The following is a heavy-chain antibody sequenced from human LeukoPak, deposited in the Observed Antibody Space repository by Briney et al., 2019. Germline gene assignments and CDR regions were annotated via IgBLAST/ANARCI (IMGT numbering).Heavy chain of an antibody. D-gene: IGHD2-21*01. CDR1: GFTFTSYN. CDR3: AKAPVTSCRGAYCYPFDS. V-gene: IGHV3-21*04. Sequence: GGSLRLSCAASGFTFTSYNMNWVRQAPGKGLEWVSSICTSSTYIYYADSVRGRSTISRDNSKNTLYLQMNSLRAEDAAVYFCAKAPVTSCRGAYCYPFDSWGQGTLVTVSS. J-gene: IGHJ4*02. CDR2: ICTSSTYI.